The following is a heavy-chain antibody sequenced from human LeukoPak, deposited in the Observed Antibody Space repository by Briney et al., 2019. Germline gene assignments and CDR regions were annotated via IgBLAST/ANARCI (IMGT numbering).Heavy chain of an antibody. J-gene: IGHJ3*02. CDR3: ASSPIITGTTGTFDI. CDR1: GGSISSYY. CDR2: IYYSGST. D-gene: IGHD1-7*01. V-gene: IGHV4-59*01. Sequence: SETLSLTCTVSGGSISSYYWSWIRQPPGKGLEWIGYIYYSGSTSYNPSLKSRVTISVDTSKNQFSLKLSSVTAADTAVYYCASSPIITGTTGTFDIWGQGTMVTVSS.